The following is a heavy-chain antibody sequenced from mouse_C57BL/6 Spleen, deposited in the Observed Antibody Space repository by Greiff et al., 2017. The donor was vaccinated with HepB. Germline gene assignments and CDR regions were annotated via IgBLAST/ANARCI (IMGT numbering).Heavy chain of an antibody. Sequence: EVKLQESGAELVKPGASVKLSCTASGFNIKDYYMHWVKQRTEQGLEWIGSIDPEDGETKYAPKFQGKATITADTSSNTAYLQLSSLTSEDTAVYYCASQYYGSSPFYAMDYWGQGTSVTVSS. D-gene: IGHD1-1*01. CDR3: ASQYYGSSPFYAMDY. CDR1: GFNIKDYY. CDR2: IDPEDGET. J-gene: IGHJ4*01. V-gene: IGHV14-2*01.